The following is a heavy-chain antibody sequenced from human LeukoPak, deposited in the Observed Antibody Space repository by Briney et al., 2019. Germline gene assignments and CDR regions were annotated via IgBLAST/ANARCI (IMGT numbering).Heavy chain of an antibody. D-gene: IGHD5-12*01. V-gene: IGHV3-74*01. CDR1: GFTFSSHW. J-gene: IGHJ4*02. Sequence: GGSLRLSCAASGFTFSSHWVHWVRQAPGKGLVWVSLIDSDGSDTNYAGSVKGRFTISRDNAKNTLYLQMNSLRAEDTAVYYCARPGYSGYYNYWGQGTLVTVSS. CDR3: ARPGYSGYYNY. CDR2: IDSDGSDT.